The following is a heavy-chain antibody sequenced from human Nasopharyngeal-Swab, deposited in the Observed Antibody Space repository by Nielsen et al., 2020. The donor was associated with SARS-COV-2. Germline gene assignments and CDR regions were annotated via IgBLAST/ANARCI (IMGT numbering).Heavy chain of an antibody. Sequence: GGSLRLSCAASGFTFSSYGMHWVRQAPSKGLEWVAVISYDGSNKYYADSVKGRFTISRDNSKNTLYLQMNSLRAEDTAVYYCALAVYDYIDYWGQGTLVTVSS. CDR1: GFTFSSYG. D-gene: IGHD5/OR15-5a*01. J-gene: IGHJ4*02. CDR3: ALAVYDYIDY. V-gene: IGHV3-30*03. CDR2: ISYDGSNK.